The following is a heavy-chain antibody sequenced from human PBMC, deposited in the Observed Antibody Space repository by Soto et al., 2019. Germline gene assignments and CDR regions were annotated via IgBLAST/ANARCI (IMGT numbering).Heavy chain of an antibody. CDR3: AKDHAGDGEAVVLVMDV. V-gene: IGHV3-30*18. Sequence: QVHLVESGGGVVQPGRSLRLSCSASGFTFSNSGMHWVRQAPGKGLEWVAVISHDGAKKHYDPSVKGRFTISRDNSKDTVFLQMDSLRADDTAVYYCAKDHAGDGEAVVLVMDVWGQWTSVTVAS. CDR1: GFTFSNSG. J-gene: IGHJ6*02. D-gene: IGHD3-10*01. CDR2: ISHDGAKK.